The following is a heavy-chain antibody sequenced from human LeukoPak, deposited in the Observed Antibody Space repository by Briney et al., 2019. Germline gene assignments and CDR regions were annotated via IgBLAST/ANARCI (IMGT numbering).Heavy chain of an antibody. CDR1: GYTFTNYR. CDR3: ARATWYGGNPSGAFDI. D-gene: IGHD4/OR15-4a*01. CDR2: INPSGGST. J-gene: IGHJ3*02. V-gene: IGHV1-46*01. Sequence: ASVKVSCKASGYTFTNYRLHWVRQAPGQGLEWMGIINPSGGSTSYAQKFQDRVTMTRDTSTSTVYMELNSLRSEDTAVYYCARATWYGGNPSGAFDIWGRGTMVTVSS.